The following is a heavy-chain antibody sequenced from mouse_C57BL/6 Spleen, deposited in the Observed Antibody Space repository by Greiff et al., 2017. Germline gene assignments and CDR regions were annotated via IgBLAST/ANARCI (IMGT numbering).Heavy chain of an antibody. D-gene: IGHD1-1*01. Sequence: VQLQQPGAELVKPGASVKLSCKASGYTFTSYWMQWVKQRPGQGLEWIGEIDPSDSYTNYNQKFKGKATLTVDTSSSTAYMQLSSLTSEDSAVYYCARADYYGSLYWYFDVWGTGTTVTVSS. J-gene: IGHJ1*03. V-gene: IGHV1-50*01. CDR1: GYTFTSYW. CDR3: ARADYYGSLYWYFDV. CDR2: IDPSDSYT.